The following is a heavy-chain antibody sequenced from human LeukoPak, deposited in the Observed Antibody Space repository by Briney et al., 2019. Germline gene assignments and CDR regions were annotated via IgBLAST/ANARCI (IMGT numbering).Heavy chain of an antibody. V-gene: IGHV4-59*08. CDR3: ARRNVSPYWYFDL. Sequence: SETLSLTCTVSGGSISSYYWSWIRQPPGKGLEWIGCIYYSGSISYNPSLKSRVTISEDTSKNQFSLELSSVTAADTAVYYRARRNVSPYWYFDLWGPGTLVTVSS. CDR2: IYYSGSI. J-gene: IGHJ2*01. CDR1: GGSISSYY.